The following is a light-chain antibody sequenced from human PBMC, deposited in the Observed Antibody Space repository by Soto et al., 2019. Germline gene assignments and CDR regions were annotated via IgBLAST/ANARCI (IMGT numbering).Light chain of an antibody. CDR3: QHFGSSPPKYT. Sequence: EVVLTQSPGTLSFSPGERATLSCRASQTVSSSHLAWYQQKPGQAPRLLIYGASDRATDIPDRFSGSGSGTDFTLTISRLEPEDFAVYYCQHFGSSPPKYTFGQGTKLEIK. CDR1: QTVSSSH. CDR2: GAS. J-gene: IGKJ2*01. V-gene: IGKV3-20*01.